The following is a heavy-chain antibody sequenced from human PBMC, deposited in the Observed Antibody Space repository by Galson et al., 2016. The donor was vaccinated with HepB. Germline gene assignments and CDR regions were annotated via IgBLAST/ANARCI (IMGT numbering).Heavy chain of an antibody. CDR3: ARDLIAAAGRTFYYYYYYMDV. CDR2: ISSSSSDI. CDR1: GFTFSYYS. V-gene: IGHV3-21*01. J-gene: IGHJ6*03. Sequence: SLRLSCAASGFTFSYYSMNWVRQAPGKGLEWVPSISSSSSDIYYADSAKGRFTISRDNAKNSLYLQMNSLRAEDTAVYYCARDLIAAAGRTFYYYYYYMDVWGKGTTVTVSS. D-gene: IGHD6-13*01.